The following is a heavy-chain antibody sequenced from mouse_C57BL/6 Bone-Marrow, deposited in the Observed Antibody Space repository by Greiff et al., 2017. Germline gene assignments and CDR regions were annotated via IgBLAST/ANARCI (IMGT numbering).Heavy chain of an antibody. D-gene: IGHD2-5*01. CDR1: GFNIKDDY. V-gene: IGHV14-4*01. Sequence: EVHLVESGAEPVRPGASVKLSCTASGFNIKDDYMHWVKQRPEQGLEWIGWIDPENGDTEYASKFQGKATITADTSSNTAYLQLSSLTSEDTAVYYCTPSYSNYPFAYWGQGTLVTVSA. CDR3: TPSYSNYPFAY. CDR2: IDPENGDT. J-gene: IGHJ3*01.